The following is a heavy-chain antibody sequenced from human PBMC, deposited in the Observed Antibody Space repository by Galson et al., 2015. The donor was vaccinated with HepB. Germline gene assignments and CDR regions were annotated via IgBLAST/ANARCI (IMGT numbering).Heavy chain of an antibody. CDR1: GFTVSNSF. Sequence: SLRLSCAASGFTVSNSFMTWVRQAPGKGLEWVSIIYSGDNTYYADSAKGRFTISRDNSNNTLFLQMNSLRIEDTAMYYCARRGGGGRAFDIWGQGTMVTVSS. V-gene: IGHV3-66*02. J-gene: IGHJ3*02. D-gene: IGHD3-16*01. CDR3: ARRGGGGRAFDI. CDR2: IYSGDNT.